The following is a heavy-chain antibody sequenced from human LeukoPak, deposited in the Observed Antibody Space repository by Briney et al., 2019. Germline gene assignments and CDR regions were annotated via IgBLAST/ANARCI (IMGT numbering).Heavy chain of an antibody. V-gene: IGHV4-59*01. D-gene: IGHD3-3*01. CDR3: ARVFSYPLRAPFDP. J-gene: IGHJ5*02. Sequence: SETLSLTCAVSGGSISSYYWSWIRQPPGKGLEWIGYIFYSGSTNYNPSLKSRVTISVDTSKNQFSLKLSSVTAADTAVYYCARVFSYPLRAPFDPWGQGTLVTVSS. CDR1: GGSISSYY. CDR2: IFYSGST.